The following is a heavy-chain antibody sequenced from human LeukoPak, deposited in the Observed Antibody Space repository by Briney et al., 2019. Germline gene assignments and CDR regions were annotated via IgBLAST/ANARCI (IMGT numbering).Heavy chain of an antibody. CDR1: GFIVSSKY. J-gene: IGHJ4*02. CDR3: ARVGAVAAADC. CDR2: IFSGDNT. Sequence: GGSLRLSCAASGFIVSSKYMSWVRQAPGKGLEWVSIIFSGDNTYYADSVKGRFTISRDNSKNTVYLQMNSLRAEDTAVYYCARVGAVAAADCWGQGTLVTVSS. V-gene: IGHV3-66*01. D-gene: IGHD6-19*01.